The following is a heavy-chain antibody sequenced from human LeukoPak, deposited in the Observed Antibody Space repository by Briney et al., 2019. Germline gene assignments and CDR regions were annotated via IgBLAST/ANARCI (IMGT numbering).Heavy chain of an antibody. Sequence: ASVKVSCKASGYTFTSYGISWVRPAPGQGLEWMGWISAYNGNTNYAQKLQGRVTMTTDTSTNTAYMELRSLRSDDTAVYYCARVDPYDILSISDYWGQGTLVTVSS. D-gene: IGHD3-9*01. CDR3: ARVDPYDILSISDY. CDR1: GYTFTSYG. CDR2: ISAYNGNT. J-gene: IGHJ4*02. V-gene: IGHV1-18*01.